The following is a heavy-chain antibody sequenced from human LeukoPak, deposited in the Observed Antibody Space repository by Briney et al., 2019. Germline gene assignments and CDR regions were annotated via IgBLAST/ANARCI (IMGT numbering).Heavy chain of an antibody. CDR3: ARAYPRDPPNAFDI. Sequence: GGSLRLSCAASGFTFSSYWMSWVRQAPGKGLEWVANIKQDGSEKYYVDSVKGRFTISRDNAKNSLYLQMNSLRAEDTAVYYCARAYPRDPPNAFDIWGQGTMVTVSS. CDR1: GFTFSSYW. V-gene: IGHV3-7*01. J-gene: IGHJ3*02. CDR2: IKQDGSEK.